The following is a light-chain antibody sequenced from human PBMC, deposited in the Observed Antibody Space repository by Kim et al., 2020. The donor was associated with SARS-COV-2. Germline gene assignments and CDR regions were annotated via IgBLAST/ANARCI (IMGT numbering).Light chain of an antibody. CDR1: QSSSSY. CDR3: QQTYSIPLT. V-gene: IGKV1-39*01. J-gene: IGKJ4*01. CDR2: AAS. Sequence: ASVGERVTITCRASQSSSSYLNWYQQKPGKAPKLLIYAASSLQSGVPSRFSGSGSGTDFTLTISSLQPEDSATYYCQQTYSIPLTFGGGTKVDIK.